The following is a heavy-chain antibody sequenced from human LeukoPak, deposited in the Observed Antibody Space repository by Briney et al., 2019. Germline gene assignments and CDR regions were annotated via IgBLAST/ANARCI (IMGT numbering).Heavy chain of an antibody. CDR3: ARARHIVVVTAILRYFDY. CDR1: GYTFTGYY. V-gene: IGHV1-2*06. J-gene: IGHJ4*02. Sequence: VKVSXEASGYTFTGYYMHWVRQAPGQGLEWMGRINPNSGGTNYAQKFQGRVAMTRDTSISTAYMELSRLRSDDTAVYYCARARHIVVVTAILRYFDYWGQGTLVTVSS. CDR2: INPNSGGT. D-gene: IGHD2-21*02.